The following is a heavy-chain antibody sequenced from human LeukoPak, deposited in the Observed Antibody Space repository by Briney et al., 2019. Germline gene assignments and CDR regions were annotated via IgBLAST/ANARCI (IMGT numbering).Heavy chain of an antibody. Sequence: GGSLRLSCSASGFTFSSYAMHWVRQSPGKGLEYVSAISSIIDRTFYADFVKGRFTISRDNSENTLYLQMTNLRPEDTAVYYCAKPARGLGIQYGPDTWGQGTQVTVSS. V-gene: IGHV3-64D*06. CDR3: AKPARGLGIQYGPDT. D-gene: IGHD3-16*01. J-gene: IGHJ5*02. CDR2: ISSIIDRT. CDR1: GFTFSSYA.